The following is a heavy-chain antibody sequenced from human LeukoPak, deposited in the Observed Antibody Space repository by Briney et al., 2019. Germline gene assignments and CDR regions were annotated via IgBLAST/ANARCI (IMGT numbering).Heavy chain of an antibody. J-gene: IGHJ6*02. Sequence: KPSETLSLTCAVYGGSFSGYYWSWIRQPPGKGLEWIGEINHSGSTNYNPSLKSRVTISVDTSKNQFSLKLSSVTAADTAVYYCARGGLTRAPYYDFWSGPRGIVYYGMDVWGQGTTVTVSS. CDR3: ARGGLTRAPYYDFWSGPRGIVYYGMDV. V-gene: IGHV4-34*01. CDR1: GGSFSGYY. CDR2: INHSGST. D-gene: IGHD3-3*01.